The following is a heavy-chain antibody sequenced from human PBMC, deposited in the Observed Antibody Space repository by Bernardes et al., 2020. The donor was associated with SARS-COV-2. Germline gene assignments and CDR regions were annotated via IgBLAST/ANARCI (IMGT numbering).Heavy chain of an antibody. CDR1: GDSIRSSF. D-gene: IGHD3-3*01. Sequence: SETLSLTCTVSGDSIRSSFWNWIRQPPGKGLEWIGNMYSSGSTDNNPSLKSRVTMSIDTSKNQFSLKLTSVTAADTAVYYCARAQSYYDLLSGYSMYGWFDPWGQGTLVTVSS. V-gene: IGHV4-59*01. CDR3: ARAQSYYDLLSGYSMYGWFDP. CDR2: MYSSGST. J-gene: IGHJ5*02.